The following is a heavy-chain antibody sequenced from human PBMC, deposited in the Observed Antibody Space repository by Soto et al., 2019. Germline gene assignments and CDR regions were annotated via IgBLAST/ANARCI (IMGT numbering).Heavy chain of an antibody. V-gene: IGHV1-18*01. D-gene: IGHD1-26*01. CDR3: VSSRPIGAYVS. J-gene: IGHJ5*02. CDR1: GYTFTTYF. CDR2: ISVNNDHT. Sequence: QVQLVQSGAEVEKPGASVKVSCKTSGYTFTTYFISWVRQAPGQGLEWMGWISVNNDHTNYALKFQGRVTMTTDTSTSTAYMELRRLRSDDTAVYYCVSSRPIGAYVSWGQGTLVTVSS.